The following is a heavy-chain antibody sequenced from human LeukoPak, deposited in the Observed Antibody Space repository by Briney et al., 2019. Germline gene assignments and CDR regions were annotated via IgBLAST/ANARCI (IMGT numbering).Heavy chain of an antibody. V-gene: IGHV4-59*01. CDR2: IYYSGSI. CDR3: ARDWNNYYGSRWESWFDP. CDR1: GGSISSYY. D-gene: IGHD3-10*01. Sequence: SETLSLTCTVSGGSISSYYWSWIRQPPGKGLEWIGYIYYSGSINYNPSLKSRVAISIDTSRNQFSLKLNSVTAADTAVYYCARDWNNYYGSRWESWFDPWGQGTLVTVSS. J-gene: IGHJ5*02.